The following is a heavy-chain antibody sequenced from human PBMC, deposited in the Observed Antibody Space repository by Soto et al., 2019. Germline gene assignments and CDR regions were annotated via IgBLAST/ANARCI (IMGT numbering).Heavy chain of an antibody. Sequence: GASVKVSCKASGGTFSSYAISWVRQAPGQGLEWMGGIIPIFGTANYAQKFQGRVTITADESTSTAYMELSSLRSEDTAVYYCASQLGLTTDMKFDYWGQGTLVTVSS. V-gene: IGHV1-69*13. CDR3: ASQLGLTTDMKFDY. D-gene: IGHD3-9*01. CDR1: GGTFSSYA. J-gene: IGHJ4*02. CDR2: IIPIFGTA.